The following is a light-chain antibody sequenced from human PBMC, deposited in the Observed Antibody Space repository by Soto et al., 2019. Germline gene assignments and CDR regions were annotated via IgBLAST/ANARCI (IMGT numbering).Light chain of an antibody. Sequence: QSALAQPRSVSGSPGQSVTISCSGTSSDVGGYNSVSWYQQFPGKAPKLMIYDVTKRPSGVPDRFSGSKSGNTASLTISGLQAEDGADYYCCSYAASYTLVFGGGTKVT. CDR2: DVT. CDR3: CSYAASYTLV. V-gene: IGLV2-11*01. J-gene: IGLJ2*01. CDR1: SSDVGGYNS.